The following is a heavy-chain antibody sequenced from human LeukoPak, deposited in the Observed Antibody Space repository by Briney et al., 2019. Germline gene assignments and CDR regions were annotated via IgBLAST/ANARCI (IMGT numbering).Heavy chain of an antibody. CDR2: IYYSGST. CDR3: ARLAVGDILTGIDY. Sequence: KPSETLSLTCTVSGGSISSHYWSWIRQPPGKGLEWIGYIYYSGSTNYNPSLKSRVTISVDTSKNQFSLKLSSVTAADTAVYYCARLAVGDILTGIDYWGQGTLVTVSS. V-gene: IGHV4-59*08. CDR1: GGSISSHY. D-gene: IGHD3-9*01. J-gene: IGHJ4*02.